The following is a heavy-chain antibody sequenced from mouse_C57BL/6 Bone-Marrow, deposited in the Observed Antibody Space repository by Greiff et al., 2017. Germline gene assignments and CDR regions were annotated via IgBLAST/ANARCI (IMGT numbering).Heavy chain of an antibody. J-gene: IGHJ3*01. CDR2: IYIGNGYT. V-gene: IGHV1-58*01. CDR3: ARAGSDYGGFFAY. Sequence: EVKLQESGAELVRPGSSVKMSCKTSGYTFTSYGINWVKQRPGQGLEWIGYIYIGNGYTEYNEKFKGKATLTSDTSSSTAYMQLNSLTSEDAAIYFCARAGSDYGGFFAYWGQGTLVTVSA. D-gene: IGHD2-13*01. CDR1: GYTFTSYG.